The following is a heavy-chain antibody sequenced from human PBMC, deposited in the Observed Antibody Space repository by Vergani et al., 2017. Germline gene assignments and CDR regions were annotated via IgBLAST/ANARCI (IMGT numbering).Heavy chain of an antibody. J-gene: IGHJ5*02. Sequence: EVQLVESGGGLVQPGGSLRLSCAASGFTFSSYSMNWVRQAPGKGLEWVSYISSSSSTIYYADSVKGRFTISRDNAKNSLYLQMNSLRAEDTAVYYCARDRWEFDAWGQGTLVTVSS. D-gene: IGHD1-26*01. V-gene: IGHV3-48*04. CDR3: ARDRWEFDA. CDR1: GFTFSSYS. CDR2: ISSSSSTI.